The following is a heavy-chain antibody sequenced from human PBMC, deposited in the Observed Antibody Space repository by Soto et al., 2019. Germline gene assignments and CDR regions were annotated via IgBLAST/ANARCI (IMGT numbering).Heavy chain of an antibody. CDR2: IYPGDSDT. D-gene: IGHD2-8*01. Sequence: GESLKISCKGSGYSFTSYWIGWVRQMPGKGLEWMGIIYPGDSDTRYSPSFQGQVTISADKSISTAYLQWSSLKASDTAMYYCAKELFAAAYAATSAFDLWGQGTLVTVSS. V-gene: IGHV5-51*01. J-gene: IGHJ4*02. CDR3: AKELFAAAYAATSAFDL. CDR1: GYSFTSYW.